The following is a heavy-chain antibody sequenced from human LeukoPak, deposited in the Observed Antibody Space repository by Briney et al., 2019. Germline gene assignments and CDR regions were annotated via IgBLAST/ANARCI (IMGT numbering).Heavy chain of an antibody. CDR2: INHSGST. D-gene: IGHD3-16*02. CDR3: ARGDVYYDYVWGSYRPRGWFDP. CDR1: GGSFSGYY. Sequence: SETLSLTCAVYGGSFSGYYWSWIRQPPGKRLEWIGEINHSGSTNYNPSLKSRVTISVDTSKNQFSLKLSSVTAADTAVYYCARGDVYYDYVWGSYRPRGWFDPWGQGTLVTVSS. V-gene: IGHV4-34*01. J-gene: IGHJ5*02.